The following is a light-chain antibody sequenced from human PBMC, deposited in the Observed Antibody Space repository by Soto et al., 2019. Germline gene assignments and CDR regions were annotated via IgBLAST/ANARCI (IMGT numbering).Light chain of an antibody. CDR1: SSDVGDYEH. CDR2: DVI. CDR3: GLFTSSATWV. J-gene: IGLJ3*02. V-gene: IGLV2-18*01. Sequence: QSALTQPPSVSGSPGQSVTISCTVTSSDVGDYEHVSWYQLAPGTAPKLLISDVINRPSGVPDRFSGSKSGNTPSLTISGLQAEDEADYYSGLFTSSATWVFGGGTKLTVL.